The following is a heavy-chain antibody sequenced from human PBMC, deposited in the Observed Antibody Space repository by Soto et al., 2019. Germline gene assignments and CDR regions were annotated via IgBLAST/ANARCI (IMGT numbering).Heavy chain of an antibody. D-gene: IGHD1-26*01. J-gene: IGHJ3*02. CDR2: ISAYNGNT. V-gene: IGHV1-18*04. CDR3: ARDLSAGGSYFLDAFDI. CDR1: GYTFTSYG. Sequence: ASVKVSCKASGYTFTSYGISWVRQAPGQGLEWMGWISAYNGNTNYAQKLQGRVTMTTDTSTSTAYMELRSLRSGDTAVYYCARDLSAGGSYFLDAFDIWGQGTMVTVSS.